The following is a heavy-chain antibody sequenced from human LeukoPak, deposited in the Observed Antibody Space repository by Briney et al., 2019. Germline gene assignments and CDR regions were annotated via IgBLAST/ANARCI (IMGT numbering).Heavy chain of an antibody. J-gene: IGHJ3*02. CDR2: ISSSSSYI. CDR1: GFTFSSYS. D-gene: IGHD4-11*01. CDR3: ARDPAASNYAHDAFDI. Sequence: GGTLRLSCAASGFTFSSYSMNWVRQAPGKGLEWVSSISSSSSYIYYADSVKGRFTISRDNAKNSLYLQMNSLRAEDTAVYYCARDPAASNYAHDAFDIWGQGTMVTVSS. V-gene: IGHV3-21*01.